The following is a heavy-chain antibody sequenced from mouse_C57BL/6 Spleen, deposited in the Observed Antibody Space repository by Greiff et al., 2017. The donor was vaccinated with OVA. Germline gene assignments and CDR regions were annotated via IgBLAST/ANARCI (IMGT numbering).Heavy chain of an antibody. Sequence: VKLVESGAELVRPGSSVKLSCKASGYTFTSYWMHWVKQRPIQGLEWIGNIDPSDSETHYNQKFKDKATLTVDKSSSTAYMQLSSLTSEDSAVYYCASLDGSRGFDYWGQGTTLTVSS. CDR3: ASLDGSRGFDY. V-gene: IGHV1-52*01. D-gene: IGHD1-1*01. CDR2: IDPSDSET. CDR1: GYTFTSYW. J-gene: IGHJ2*01.